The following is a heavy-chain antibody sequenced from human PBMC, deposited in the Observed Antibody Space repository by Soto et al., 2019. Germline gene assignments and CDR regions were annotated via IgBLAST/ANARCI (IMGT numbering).Heavy chain of an antibody. Sequence: ASVKVSCKASGGTFSSYAISWVRQAPGQGLEWMGRIIPIFGTANYAQKFQGRVTITADESTSTAYMELSSLRSEDTAVYYCARGYSGYDEAFDYWGQGTLVTVSS. CDR1: GGTFSSYA. J-gene: IGHJ4*02. CDR3: ARGYSGYDEAFDY. V-gene: IGHV1-69*13. CDR2: IIPIFGTA. D-gene: IGHD5-12*01.